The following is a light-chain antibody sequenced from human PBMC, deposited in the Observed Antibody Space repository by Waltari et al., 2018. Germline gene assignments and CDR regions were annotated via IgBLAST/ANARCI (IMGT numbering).Light chain of an antibody. Sequence: QSALTQPASVSGSPGQSITISCTGTSSYVGAYNSVAWYQQHPGQAPQLMIYDVTSRPSGVSNRFSGSKSGNTASLTISGLQAEDEADYYCSSYTSSSTPLVFGGGTKLTVL. V-gene: IGLV2-14*03. CDR3: SSYTSSSTPLV. J-gene: IGLJ2*01. CDR2: DVT. CDR1: SSYVGAYNS.